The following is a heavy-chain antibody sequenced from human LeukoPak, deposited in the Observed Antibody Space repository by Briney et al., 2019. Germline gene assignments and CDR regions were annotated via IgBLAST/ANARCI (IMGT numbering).Heavy chain of an antibody. CDR1: GFTFRKYI. Sequence: GGSLRLSCAASGFTFRKYIMYCGRQAPGKGLEWVSAISGSGGSTYYADSVKGRFTISRDNSKNTLYLQMNSLRAEDTAVYYCAKALLGAAAGTGFDYWGQGTLVTVSS. V-gene: IGHV3-23*01. J-gene: IGHJ4*02. D-gene: IGHD6-13*01. CDR2: ISGSGGST. CDR3: AKALLGAAAGTGFDY.